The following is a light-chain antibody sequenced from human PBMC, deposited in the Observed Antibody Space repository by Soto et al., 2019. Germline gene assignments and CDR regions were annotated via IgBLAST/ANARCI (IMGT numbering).Light chain of an antibody. CDR2: AAS. CDR1: QRVSSSY. V-gene: IGKV3-20*01. J-gene: IGKJ1*01. CDR3: QQYGTSPPWT. Sequence: EIVLTQSPGTLSLSPGERATLSCRASQRVSSSYSAWYQQKVGQAPRLLIYAASSRATGVPDRFSGSGSGTDFTLAISSLEPEDFAVYYCQQYGTSPPWTFGQGTKVEV.